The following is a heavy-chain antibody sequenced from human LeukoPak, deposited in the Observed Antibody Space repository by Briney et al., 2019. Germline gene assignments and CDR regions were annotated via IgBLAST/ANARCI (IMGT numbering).Heavy chain of an antibody. Sequence: SETLSLTCTVSGVALKTGSYSWNWIRQPLGKGLEWIGYIQHTGRANYNPSLYNPSLKSRVAISVDRAKNQFSLTLSSVTAADTAVYYCARSKDYGLDYWGQGFLVTVSS. CDR3: ARSKDYGLDY. J-gene: IGHJ4*02. V-gene: IGHV4-30-2*01. CDR2: IQHTGRA. D-gene: IGHD4-17*01. CDR1: GVALKTGSYS.